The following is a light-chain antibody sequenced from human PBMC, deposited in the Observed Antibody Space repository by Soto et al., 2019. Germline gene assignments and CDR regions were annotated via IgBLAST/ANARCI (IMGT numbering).Light chain of an antibody. V-gene: IGLV1-40*01. Sequence: QSVLTQPPSVSGTPGQRVTISCTGSSSNIGAGYDVHWYQQLPGTAPKLLIYGNNNRPSGVPDRFSGSKSGTSASLAITGLQAEDEADYYCQSYDSNLSAHVVFGGGTKLTV. CDR1: SSNIGAGYD. CDR3: QSYDSNLSAHVV. J-gene: IGLJ2*01. CDR2: GNN.